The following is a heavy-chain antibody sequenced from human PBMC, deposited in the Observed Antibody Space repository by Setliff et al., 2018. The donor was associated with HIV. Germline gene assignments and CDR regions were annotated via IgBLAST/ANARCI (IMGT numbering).Heavy chain of an antibody. Sequence: GSLRLSCAASGFTFSSYGMHWVRQAPGKGPECVAVISDDGSAKYYGDSVKGRFTISRDNSKDTLYLDLNSLRSEDTAVYYCVRDDSNGPNSLDPWGQGTLVTVSS. CDR3: VRDDSNGPNSLDP. CDR2: ISDDGSAK. V-gene: IGHV3-30*19. D-gene: IGHD2-8*01. J-gene: IGHJ5*02. CDR1: GFTFSSYG.